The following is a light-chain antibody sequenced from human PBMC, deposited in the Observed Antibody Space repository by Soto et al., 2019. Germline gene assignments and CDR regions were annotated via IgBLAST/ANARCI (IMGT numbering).Light chain of an antibody. CDR1: QSISNN. J-gene: IGKJ1*01. V-gene: IGKV3-15*01. CDR3: QQYHNWPRT. CDR2: GAS. Sequence: EIVLTQSPATLSVSPGERATLSCRASQSISNNLAWYQQKPGQAPRLLIHGASTRTTGIPARFSGGGSGTAFNLTISSLQSEDFAVYYCQQYHNWPRTFGQGTRVEIK.